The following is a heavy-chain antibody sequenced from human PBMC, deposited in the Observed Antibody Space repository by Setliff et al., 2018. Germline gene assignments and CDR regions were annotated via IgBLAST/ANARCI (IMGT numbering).Heavy chain of an antibody. CDR3: ARGRDFWSGYLVY. Sequence: GASVKVSCKASGYTFTGYYMHWVRQAPGQGLEWMGWNNPNSGGTNYAQKFQGWVTMTRDTSISTAYMELSRLRSDDTAVYYCARGRDFWSGYLVYWGQGTLVTVSS. J-gene: IGHJ4*02. CDR1: GYTFTGYY. V-gene: IGHV1-2*04. D-gene: IGHD3-3*01. CDR2: NNPNSGGT.